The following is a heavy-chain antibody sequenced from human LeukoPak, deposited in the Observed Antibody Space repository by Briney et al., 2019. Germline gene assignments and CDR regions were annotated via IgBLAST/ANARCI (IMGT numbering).Heavy chain of an antibody. D-gene: IGHD2-2*01. CDR1: GYTFTGYY. V-gene: IGHV1-2*02. Sequence: ASVKVSCKASGYTFTGYYMHWVRQAPGQGLEWMGWINPNSGGTNYAQKFQGRVTMTRDTSISTAYMELSRLRSDDTAVYYCARDIVVVPAVRYYFDYWGQGTPVTVSS. CDR2: INPNSGGT. J-gene: IGHJ4*02. CDR3: ARDIVVVPAVRYYFDY.